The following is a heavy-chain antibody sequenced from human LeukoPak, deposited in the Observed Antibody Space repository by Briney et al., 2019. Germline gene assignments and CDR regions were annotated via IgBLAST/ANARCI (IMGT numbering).Heavy chain of an antibody. CDR2: IYSGGST. V-gene: IGHV3-53*01. CDR3: ARSCSSTSCYGGFDY. J-gene: IGHJ4*02. D-gene: IGHD2-2*01. CDR1: GFTVSSNY. Sequence: PGGSLRLSCAASGFTVSSNYIWVRQAPGKGLEWVSVIYSGGSTYYADSVKGRFTISRDNAKNSLYLQMNSLRAEDTAVYYCARSCSSTSCYGGFDYWGQGTLVTVSS.